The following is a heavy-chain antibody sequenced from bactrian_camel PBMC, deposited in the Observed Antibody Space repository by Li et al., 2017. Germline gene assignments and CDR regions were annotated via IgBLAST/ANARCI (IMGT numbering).Heavy chain of an antibody. J-gene: IGHJ4*01. Sequence: DVQLVESGGGLVQPGGSLRLSCSASGFQFADYPMSWVRQAPGKEREGVARIATGSGNAYYADSVKGRFTISQDNAKNTLYLQMNSLTPEDTGVYYCAAGPTLGLLPSTYLVWGQGTQVTVS. CDR1: GFQFADYP. V-gene: IGHV3S31*01. CDR3: AAGPTLGLLPSTYLV. D-gene: IGHD1*01. CDR2: IATGSGNA.